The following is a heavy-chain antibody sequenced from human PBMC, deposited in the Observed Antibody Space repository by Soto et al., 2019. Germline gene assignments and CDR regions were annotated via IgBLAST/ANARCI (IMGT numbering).Heavy chain of an antibody. CDR1: GYSFTSLV. D-gene: IGHD1-26*01. Sequence: QVQLVQSGAEVREPGASVKVSCKASGYSFTSLVINWVRQTAGQGLEWRGWMDPSTGRTGYAQKFQGRVTMTRDTSIHTSYMELTTLTSDDTACYYCARGVSEGVDYWGHGTLVIFSA. V-gene: IGHV1-8*01. CDR2: MDPSTGRT. CDR3: ARGVSEGVDY. J-gene: IGHJ4*01.